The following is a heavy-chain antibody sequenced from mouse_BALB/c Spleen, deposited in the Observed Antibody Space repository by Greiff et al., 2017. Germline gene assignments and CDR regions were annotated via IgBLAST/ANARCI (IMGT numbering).Heavy chain of an antibody. Sequence: VQLKESGAELVKPGASVKLSCTASGFNIKDTYMHWVKQRPEQGLEWIGRIDPANGNTKYDPKFQGKATITADTSSNTAYLQLSSLTSEDTAVYYCARYGSSGYVIAYWGQGTLVTVSA. D-gene: IGHD3-1*01. CDR1: GFNIKDTY. V-gene: IGHV14-3*02. J-gene: IGHJ3*01. CDR2: IDPANGNT. CDR3: ARYGSSGYVIAY.